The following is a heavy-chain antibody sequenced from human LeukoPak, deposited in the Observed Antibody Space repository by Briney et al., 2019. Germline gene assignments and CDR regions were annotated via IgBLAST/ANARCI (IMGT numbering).Heavy chain of an antibody. V-gene: IGHV3-48*03. Sequence: PGGSLRLSCAASGFTFRSYDMNWVRQAPGKGLEWVSYISSSGTTIYNADSVKGRFTISRDNAKNSLYLQMSSLRAEDTAVYYCAKALATRHMDVWGQGTTVTVSS. CDR2: ISSSGTTI. J-gene: IGHJ6*02. CDR3: AKALATRHMDV. CDR1: GFTFRSYD.